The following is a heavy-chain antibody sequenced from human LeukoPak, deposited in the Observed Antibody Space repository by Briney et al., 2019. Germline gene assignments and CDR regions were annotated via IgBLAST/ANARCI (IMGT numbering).Heavy chain of an antibody. CDR2: INSDGSST. V-gene: IGHV3-74*01. D-gene: IGHD1-1*01. CDR1: AFIFSSYL. J-gene: IGHJ4*02. CDR3: TRDLENS. Sequence: GGSLRLSCAASAFIFSSYLMHWVRQGPGKGLVWVSGINSDGSSTSYADSVKGRFTISRDNAKNTLYLQMNSLRAEDTAVYYCTRDLENSWGQGTLVTVSS.